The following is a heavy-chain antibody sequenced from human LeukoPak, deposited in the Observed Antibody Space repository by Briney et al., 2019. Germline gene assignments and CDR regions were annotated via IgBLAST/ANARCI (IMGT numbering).Heavy chain of an antibody. D-gene: IGHD5-18*01. CDR3: ANRGYSYGFHY. V-gene: IGHV3-48*01. Sequence: GGSLRLSCAASGFTFSSYAMSWVRQAPGKGLEWVSYISSSSSTIYYADSVKGRFTISRDNAKNSLYLQMNSLRAEDTAVYYCANRGYSYGFHYWGQGTLVTVSS. CDR2: ISSSSSTI. CDR1: GFTFSSYA. J-gene: IGHJ4*02.